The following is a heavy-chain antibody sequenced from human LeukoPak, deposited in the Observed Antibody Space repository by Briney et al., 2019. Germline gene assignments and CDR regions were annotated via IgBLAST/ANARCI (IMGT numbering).Heavy chain of an antibody. D-gene: IGHD3-10*02. J-gene: IGHJ6*04. CDR2: ISSSSDTI. V-gene: IGHV3-48*04. CDR1: GFTLITYS. CDR3: AELGITMIGGV. Sequence: PGGSLRLSCAASGFTLITYSMNWVRQAPGKGLEWVSYISSSSDTIYYADSVKGRFTISRDNAKNSLYLQMNSPRAEDTAVYYCAELGITMIGGVWGKGTTVTISS.